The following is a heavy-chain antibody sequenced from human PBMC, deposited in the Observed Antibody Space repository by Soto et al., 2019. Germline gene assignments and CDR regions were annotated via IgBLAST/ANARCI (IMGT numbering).Heavy chain of an antibody. CDR3: ARDTPGSSSSRSPGDY. D-gene: IGHD6-6*01. CDR1: GGGNLRDYR. V-gene: IGHV1-69*10. J-gene: IGHJ4*02. CDR2: IIPNLGTA. Sequence: ASVKVSCKASGGGNLRDYRTTWVRRAPGQGLEWMGGIIPNLGTANYAQKFQGRVTITADKSTSTAYMELSSLRSEDTAVYYCARDTPGSSSSRSPGDYWGQGTLVTVSS.